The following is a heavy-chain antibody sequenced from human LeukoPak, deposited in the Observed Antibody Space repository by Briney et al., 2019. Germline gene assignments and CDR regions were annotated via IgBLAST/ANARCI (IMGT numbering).Heavy chain of an antibody. Sequence: PSETLSLTCTVSGGSISSHYWSWIRQPAGKGLEWIGRIYTSGSTNYNPSLKSRDTMSVDTSKNQFSLKLSSVTAADTAVYYCARDNSDYGVLNWFDPWGQGTLVTVSS. V-gene: IGHV4-4*07. CDR3: ARDNSDYGVLNWFDP. CDR2: IYTSGST. J-gene: IGHJ5*02. D-gene: IGHD4-17*01. CDR1: GGSISSHY.